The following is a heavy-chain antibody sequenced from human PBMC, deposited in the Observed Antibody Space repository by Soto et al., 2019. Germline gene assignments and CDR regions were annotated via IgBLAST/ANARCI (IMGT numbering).Heavy chain of an antibody. CDR2: INAGNGNT. V-gene: IGHV1-3*01. CDR1: GYTFTSYA. Sequence: ASVKVSCKASGYTFTSYAMHWVRQAPGQRLEWMGWINAGNGNTKYSQKFQGRVTITRDTSASTAYMELSSLRSEDTAVYYCAREDPYYDFWSGYYWFDPWGQGTLVTVS. D-gene: IGHD3-3*01. J-gene: IGHJ5*02. CDR3: AREDPYYDFWSGYYWFDP.